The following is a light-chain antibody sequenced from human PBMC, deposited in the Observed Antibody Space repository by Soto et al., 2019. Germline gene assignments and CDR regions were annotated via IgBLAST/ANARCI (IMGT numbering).Light chain of an antibody. J-gene: IGKJ4*01. V-gene: IGKV3-15*01. CDR1: QSVRDN. Sequence: EIGMTQSPATLFVSPGERATLSCRASQSVRDNLAWYQQKPGQTPRLLIYGASTRATGIPARFSGSGSGTEFTLTISSLQSEDFAIYYCQQYDNWPLTFGGGTKVEIK. CDR2: GAS. CDR3: QQYDNWPLT.